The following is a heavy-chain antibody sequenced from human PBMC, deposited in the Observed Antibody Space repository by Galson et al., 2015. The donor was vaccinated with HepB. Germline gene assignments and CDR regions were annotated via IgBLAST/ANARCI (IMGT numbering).Heavy chain of an antibody. CDR2: IIPIFGTA. CDR3: ARVRDYGDYIWFDP. D-gene: IGHD4-17*01. J-gene: IGHJ5*02. CDR1: GGTFSSYA. Sequence: SVKVSCKASGGTFSSYAISWVRQAPGQGLEWMGGIIPIFGTANYAQKFQGRVTITADESTSTAYMELSSLRSEDTAVYYCARVRDYGDYIWFDPWGQGTLVTVSS. V-gene: IGHV1-69*13.